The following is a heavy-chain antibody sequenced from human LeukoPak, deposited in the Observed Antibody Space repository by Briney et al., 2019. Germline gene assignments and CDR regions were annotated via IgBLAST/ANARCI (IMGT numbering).Heavy chain of an antibody. J-gene: IGHJ6*03. CDR3: ARNSFGESPSWYMDV. CDR1: GYTFTSYY. D-gene: IGHD3-10*01. CDR2: INPSGGST. Sequence: WASVKVSCKSSGYTFTSYYMHWVRQAPGQGLEWMGIINPSGGSTSYAQKFQGRVTMTRDMSTSTVYMELSSLRSEDTAVYYCARNSFGESPSWYMDVWGKGTTVTVSS. V-gene: IGHV1-46*01.